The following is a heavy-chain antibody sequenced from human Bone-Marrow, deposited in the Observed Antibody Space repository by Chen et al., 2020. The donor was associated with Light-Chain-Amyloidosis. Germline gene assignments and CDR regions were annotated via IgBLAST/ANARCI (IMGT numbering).Heavy chain of an antibody. J-gene: IGHJ4*02. D-gene: IGHD3-22*01. Sequence: EVQLLESGGGLVQPGGSLRLSCAASGFTFSSYAMSWVRQAPGKGLEWVSAISGSGGSTYYADSVKGRFTISRDNSKNTVYLQMNSLRAEDTAVYYCAKHLTDSSGYYSFDYWGQGTLVTVSS. CDR2: ISGSGGST. CDR3: AKHLTDSSGYYSFDY. V-gene: IGHV3-23*01. CDR1: GFTFSSYA.